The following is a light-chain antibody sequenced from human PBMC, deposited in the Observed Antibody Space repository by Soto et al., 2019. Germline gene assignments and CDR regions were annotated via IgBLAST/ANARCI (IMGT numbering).Light chain of an antibody. J-gene: IGLJ2*01. V-gene: IGLV1-40*01. Sequence: QSVLTQPPSVSGAPGQSVTISCIGSGSNIGAGYDVHWYQQLPGVAPKLLIFDTTNRPSGVPGRFSGSKSGASASLAITGLLLEDEADFFCQSFDTNLNAVVFGGGTQLTVL. CDR3: QSFDTNLNAVV. CDR1: GSNIGAGYD. CDR2: DTT.